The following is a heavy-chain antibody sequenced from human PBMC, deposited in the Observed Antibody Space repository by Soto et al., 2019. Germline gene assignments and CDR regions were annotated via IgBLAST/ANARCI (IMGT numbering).Heavy chain of an antibody. Sequence: SETLSLTCVESGVSIRSDDKYWSCIRQPRGKELEWSGYNYYNGIAHYNPSLKTRVTISLDPSTNPFSPKMSTGTGADTAAYLCIPGREGGFDPWGQGTLVTVSS. D-gene: IGHD1-26*01. J-gene: IGHJ5*02. CDR1: GVSIRSDDKY. V-gene: IGHV4-30-4*01. CDR3: IPGREGGFDP. CDR2: NYYNGIA.